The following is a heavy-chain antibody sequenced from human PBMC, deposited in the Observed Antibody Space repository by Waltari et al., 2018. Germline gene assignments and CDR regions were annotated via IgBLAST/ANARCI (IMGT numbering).Heavy chain of an antibody. V-gene: IGHV4-38-2*01. D-gene: IGHD5-12*01. CDR2: IYHSGST. J-gene: IGHJ4*02. CDR1: GYSNSSGYY. CDR3: ATERGYSGYDYY. Sequence: QVQLQESGPGLVKPSETLSLTCAVSGYSNSSGYYWGWIRQPPGKGLEWIGSIYHSGSTYYNPSLKSRVTISVDTSKNQFALKLSSVTAADTAVYYCATERGYSGYDYYWGQGTLVTVSS.